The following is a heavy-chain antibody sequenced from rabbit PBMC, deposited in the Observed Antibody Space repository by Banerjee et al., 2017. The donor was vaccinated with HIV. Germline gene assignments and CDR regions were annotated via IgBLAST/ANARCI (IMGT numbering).Heavy chain of an antibody. CDR3: VRDSGTNDVTPFNL. V-gene: IGHV1S40*01. CDR1: GFSFSGAYD. J-gene: IGHJ4*01. D-gene: IGHD7-1*01. CDR2: INSGSDYA. Sequence: QSLEESGGDLVKPGASLTLTCTASGFSFSGAYDMCWVRQAPGKGLEWIGCINSGSDYAYYASWVISRFTISKTSSTVDLKMTSLTAADTATYFCVRDSGTNDVTPFNLWGPGTLVTVS.